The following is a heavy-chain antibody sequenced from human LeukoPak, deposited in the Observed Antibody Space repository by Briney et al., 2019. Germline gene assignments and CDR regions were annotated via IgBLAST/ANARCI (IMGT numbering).Heavy chain of an antibody. D-gene: IGHD5-18*01. CDR1: GFTFSSYS. CDR2: INSDGSST. CDR3: AREGGYSYGTTYDY. J-gene: IGHJ4*02. Sequence: EGSLRLSCAASGFTFSSYSMNWVRQAPGKGLVWVSRINSDGSSTSYADSVKGRFTISRDNAKNTLYLQMNSLRAEDTAVYYCAREGGYSYGTTYDYWGRGTLVTVSS. V-gene: IGHV3-74*01.